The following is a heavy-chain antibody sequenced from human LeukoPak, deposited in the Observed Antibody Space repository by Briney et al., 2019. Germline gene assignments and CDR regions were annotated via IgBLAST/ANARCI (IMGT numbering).Heavy chain of an antibody. J-gene: IGHJ3*02. CDR3: ARPDSSGFPLDAFDI. CDR1: GFTFSSYS. D-gene: IGHD3-22*01. CDR2: ISSSSSYI. V-gene: IGHV3-21*01. Sequence: NPGGCLRLSCAASGFTFSSYSMNWVRQAPGKGLEWVSSISSSSSYIYYADSVKGRFTISRDNAKNSLYLQMNSLRAEDTAVYYCARPDSSGFPLDAFDIWGQGTMVTVSS.